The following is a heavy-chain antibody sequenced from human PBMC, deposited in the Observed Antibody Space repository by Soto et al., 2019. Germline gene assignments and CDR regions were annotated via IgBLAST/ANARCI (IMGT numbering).Heavy chain of an antibody. CDR1: GFTFSSYW. CDR3: ARSLGYCSCCSCLLCWFDP. CDR2: IKQDGSEK. J-gene: IGHJ5*02. D-gene: IGHD2-15*01. V-gene: IGHV3-7*01. Sequence: EVQLVESGGGLVQPGGSLRLSCAASGFTFSSYWMSWVRQAPGKGLEWVANIKQDGSEKYYVDSVKGRFTISRDNAKNSLYLQVNSLRAEDTAVYYCARSLGYCSCCSCLLCWFDPWGQGSLVTVSS.